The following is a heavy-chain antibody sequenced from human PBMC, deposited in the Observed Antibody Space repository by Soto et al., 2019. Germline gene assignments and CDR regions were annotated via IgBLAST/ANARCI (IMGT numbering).Heavy chain of an antibody. CDR2: IKHSGST. D-gene: IGHD3-10*02. CDR1: GGSFSGYY. V-gene: IGHV4-34*01. J-gene: IGHJ4*02. CDR3: ARGSVGGRHYVGLGY. Sequence: QVQLQQWGAGLLKPSETLSLTCAVYGGSFSGYYWSWIRQPPGKGLEWIGDIKHSGSTNYNPSLKRRVTISVDTSKNLFSLKLSSVTAADTAVYYCARGSVGGRHYVGLGYWGQGTLVTVSS.